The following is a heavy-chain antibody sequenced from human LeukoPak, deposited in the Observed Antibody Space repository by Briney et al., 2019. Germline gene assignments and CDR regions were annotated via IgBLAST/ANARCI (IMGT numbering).Heavy chain of an antibody. CDR3: AKDIVLLWFGEYPGPFDY. V-gene: IGHV3-48*01. J-gene: IGHJ4*02. CDR1: GFTFSSYS. CDR2: ITTGSDTS. Sequence: GGSLRLSCAASGFTFSSYSMNWVRQAPGKGLEWVSYITTGSDTSYYADSVKGRFTISRDNSKNTLYLQMNSLRAEDTAVYYCAKDIVLLWFGEYPGPFDYWGQGTLVTVSS. D-gene: IGHD3-10*01.